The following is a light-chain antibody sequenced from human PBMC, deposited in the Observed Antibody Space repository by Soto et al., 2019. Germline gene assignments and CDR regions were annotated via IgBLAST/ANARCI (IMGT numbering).Light chain of an antibody. V-gene: IGLV2-23*02. CDR2: EVS. Sequence: QSALTQPASVSGSPGQSITISCTGTGSDVGSYILVSWYQQHPGKAPKLIIYEVSERPSGVSDRFSGSKSDNTASLTISGLQAEDEADYYCCSYAGTATWVFGGGTKVTVL. CDR3: CSYAGTATWV. J-gene: IGLJ3*02. CDR1: GSDVGSYIL.